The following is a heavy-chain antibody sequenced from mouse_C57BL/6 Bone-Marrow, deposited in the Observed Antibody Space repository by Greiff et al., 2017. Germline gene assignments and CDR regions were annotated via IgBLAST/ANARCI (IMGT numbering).Heavy chain of an antibody. Sequence: QVQLQQPGAELVKPGASVKMSCKASGYTFTSYWITWVKQRPGQGLEWIGDIYPTSGLTNYNEKFKSKAILTVDTSSNTAYMQLSSLTSEDSAVFICARSGPLGRSFDYWGQGTTLTVSS. V-gene: IGHV1-55*01. CDR2: IYPTSGLT. CDR1: GYTFTSYW. CDR3: ARSGPLGRSFDY. D-gene: IGHD4-1*01. J-gene: IGHJ2*01.